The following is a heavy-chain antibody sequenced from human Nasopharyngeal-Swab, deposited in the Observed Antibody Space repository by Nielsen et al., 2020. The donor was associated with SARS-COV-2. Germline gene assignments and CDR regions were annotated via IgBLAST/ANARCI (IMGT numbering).Heavy chain of an antibody. V-gene: IGHV3-21*01. CDR1: GFPFRNYY. D-gene: IGHD1-26*01. Sequence: GGSLRLSCAASGFPFRNYYMNWVRQAPGKGLEWVSSISSSGNYIYYADSVKGRFTISRDNAKNSLYLQMNSLRAEDTAVYYCATDRGGSYQFDYWGQGTLVTVSS. CDR2: ISSSGNYI. CDR3: ATDRGGSYQFDY. J-gene: IGHJ4*02.